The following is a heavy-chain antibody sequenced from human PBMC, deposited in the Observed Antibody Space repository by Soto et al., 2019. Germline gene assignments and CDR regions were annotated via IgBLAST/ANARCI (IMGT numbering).Heavy chain of an antibody. CDR1: GGSFSTYH. V-gene: IGHV4-34*01. CDR3: ARGGSNDWQVAFDI. D-gene: IGHD3-9*01. CDR2: INHSGNN. Sequence: PWETLSLTCVVSGGSFSTYHYNWIRQSPGKGLEWIGEINHSGNNNYSPSLKSRVTMSLDTSKNQFSLKLTSVTAADTAVYYCARGGSNDWQVAFDIWGQGTMVTVSS. J-gene: IGHJ3*02.